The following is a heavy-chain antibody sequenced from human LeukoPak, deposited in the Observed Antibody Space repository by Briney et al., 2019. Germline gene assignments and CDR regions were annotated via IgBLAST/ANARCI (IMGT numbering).Heavy chain of an antibody. CDR2: INHSGST. Sequence: SETLSLTCADYGGSFSGYYWSWIRQPPGKGLEWIGEINHSGSTNYNPSLKSRVTISVDTSKNQFSLKLSSVTAADTAVYYCARGTKGDRGVIITAVDCWGQGTLVTVSS. V-gene: IGHV4-34*01. CDR1: GGSFSGYY. D-gene: IGHD3-10*01. CDR3: ARGTKGDRGVIITAVDC. J-gene: IGHJ4*02.